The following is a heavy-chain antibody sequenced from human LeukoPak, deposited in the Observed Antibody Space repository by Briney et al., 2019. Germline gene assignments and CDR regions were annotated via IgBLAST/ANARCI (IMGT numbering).Heavy chain of an antibody. CDR2: IYTSGST. D-gene: IGHD2-2*01. Sequence: SETLSLTCTVSGGPISSYYWSWIRQPAGKGLEWIGRIYTSGSTNYNPSLKSRVTMSVDTSKNQFSLKLSSVTAADTAVYYCARDGGFIYCSITSCDNWFDPWGQGTLVTVSS. CDR3: ARDGGFIYCSITSCDNWFDP. V-gene: IGHV4-4*07. CDR1: GGPISSYY. J-gene: IGHJ5*02.